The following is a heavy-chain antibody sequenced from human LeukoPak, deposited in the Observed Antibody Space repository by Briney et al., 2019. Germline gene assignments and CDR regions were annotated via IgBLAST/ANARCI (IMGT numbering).Heavy chain of an antibody. CDR3: AKGAYYYGSGSYFGY. J-gene: IGHJ4*02. V-gene: IGHV3-23*01. CDR2: ISGSGGST. CDR1: GFTFSSYA. Sequence: TGGSLRLSCAASGFTFSSYAMSWVRQAPGKGLGWVSAISGSGGSTYYADSVKGRFTISRDNSKNTLYLQMNSLRAEDTAVYYCAKGAYYYGSGSYFGYWGQGTLVTVSS. D-gene: IGHD3-10*01.